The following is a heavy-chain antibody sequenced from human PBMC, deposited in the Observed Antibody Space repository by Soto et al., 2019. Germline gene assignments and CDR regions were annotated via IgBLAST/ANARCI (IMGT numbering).Heavy chain of an antibody. D-gene: IGHD5-18*01. Sequence: EVQLVESGGGLVKPGGSLTLSSAASGFTFNTYTMHWVRQAPGKGLEWVSSISGGSNYIYYADSVKGRFTISRDNAKNSLYLQMNSLRAEDTAVYYCASVRGYSNGRFDHWGQGALVTVSS. CDR3: ASVRGYSNGRFDH. V-gene: IGHV3-21*01. J-gene: IGHJ4*02. CDR1: GFTFNTYT. CDR2: ISGGSNYI.